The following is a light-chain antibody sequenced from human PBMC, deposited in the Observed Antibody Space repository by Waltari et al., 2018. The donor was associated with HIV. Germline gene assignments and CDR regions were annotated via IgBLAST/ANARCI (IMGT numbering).Light chain of an antibody. CDR2: NVN. Sequence: QSALTQPASASGSPGQSITISCTGTSNDIGRYEYVSWYQQHPGKAPKLIIYNVNRRPTWVSDRFSGSKSGNTASLTIAGLQPEDEADYYCGAYTGSGNLGLFGGGTKLTV. CDR1: SNDIGRYEY. J-gene: IGLJ2*01. V-gene: IGLV2-14*03. CDR3: GAYTGSGNLGL.